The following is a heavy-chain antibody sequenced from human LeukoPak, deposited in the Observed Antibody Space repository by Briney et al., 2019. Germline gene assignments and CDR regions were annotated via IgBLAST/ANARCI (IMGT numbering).Heavy chain of an antibody. CDR3: AKDGWVGSSWYSEKYNWFDP. D-gene: IGHD6-13*01. V-gene: IGHV3-23*01. J-gene: IGHJ5*02. Sequence: PGGSLRLSCAASGFTFSSYAMSWVRQAPGKGLEWVSAISGSGGSTYYADSVKGRFTISRDNSKNTLYLQMNSLRAEDTAVYYCAKDGWVGSSWYSEKYNWFDPWGQGTLVTVSS. CDR2: ISGSGGST. CDR1: GFTFSSYA.